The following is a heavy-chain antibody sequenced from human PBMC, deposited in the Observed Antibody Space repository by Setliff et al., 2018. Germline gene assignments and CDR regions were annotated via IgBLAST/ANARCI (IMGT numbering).Heavy chain of an antibody. V-gene: IGHV3-30-3*01. D-gene: IGHD3-22*01. Sequence: TGGSLRLSCAASGFTFSSYAMHWVRQAPGKGLEWVAVISYDGSNKYYADSVKGRFTISRDNSKNTLYLQMNSLRAEDTAVYYCARGYAHYYDSSGYYLWGQGTLVTVSS. CDR2: ISYDGSNK. CDR1: GFTFSSYA. CDR3: ARGYAHYYDSSGYYL. J-gene: IGHJ4*02.